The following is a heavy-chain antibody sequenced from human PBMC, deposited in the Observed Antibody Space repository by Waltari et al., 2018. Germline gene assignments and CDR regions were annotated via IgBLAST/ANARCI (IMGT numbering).Heavy chain of an antibody. J-gene: IGHJ4*02. V-gene: IGHV3-23*01. CDR1: GFTFSGYA. CDR3: AKVACSITSCDQFDY. CDR2: ISGMGSST. D-gene: IGHD2-2*01. Sequence: EVQLLESGGGLVQPGGSLRLSCAASGFTFSGYAMSWVRQGPGKGLEWVSAISGMGSSTYYADSVKGRFTISRDSSKNTLYLQINSLRADDTAVYYCAKVACSITSCDQFDYWGQGTLVTVSS.